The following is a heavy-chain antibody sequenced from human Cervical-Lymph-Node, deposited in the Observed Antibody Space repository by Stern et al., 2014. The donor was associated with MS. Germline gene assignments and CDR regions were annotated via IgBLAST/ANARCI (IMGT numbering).Heavy chain of an antibody. CDR2: INHSGKT. CDR1: GASFTDNY. D-gene: IGHD1-1*01. Sequence: QVQLQQWGAGLLRPSETLSLTCAVHGASFTDNYWSWIRQTPGKGLEWIGEINHSGKTHHTPSLMSRVTISVDTSKNPFALKLNSGTAADTAVYYCARERKVERSARVFVSFDVWGQGTLLTVSS. CDR3: ARERKVERSARVFVSFDV. J-gene: IGHJ3*01. V-gene: IGHV4-34*01.